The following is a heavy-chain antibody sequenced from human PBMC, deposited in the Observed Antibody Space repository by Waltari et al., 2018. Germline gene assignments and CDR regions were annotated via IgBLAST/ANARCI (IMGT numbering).Heavy chain of an antibody. J-gene: IGHJ2*01. CDR3: ARGARRTTMTTGWSYFDL. CDR2: SNSDGSST. CDR1: GFTYSVYW. D-gene: IGHD4-17*01. V-gene: IGHV3-74*01. Sequence: EVQLVESGGGLVQPGGSLSLSCVASGFTYSVYWMHWVSQAPGKGLEWVSRSNSDGSSTSSADSVKGRFTIFKDNDKNTVYRQMNSLKDEGTAIYYCARGARRTTMTTGWSYFDLWGRGTRVTVSS.